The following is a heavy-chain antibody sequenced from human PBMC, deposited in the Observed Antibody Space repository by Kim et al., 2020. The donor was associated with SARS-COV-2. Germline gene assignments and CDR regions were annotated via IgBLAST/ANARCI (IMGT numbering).Heavy chain of an antibody. D-gene: IGHD2-8*01. Sequence: AASVKGRFTISRDNAQNSLYLKMNSLRAEDTAVYYGAGGLEDQLNGAFDIWGQGTMVTVSS. J-gene: IGHJ3*02. V-gene: IGHV3-21*01. CDR3: AGGLEDQLNGAFDI.